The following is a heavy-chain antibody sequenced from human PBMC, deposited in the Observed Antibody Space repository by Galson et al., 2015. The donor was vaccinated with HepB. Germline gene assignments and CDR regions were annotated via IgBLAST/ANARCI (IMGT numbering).Heavy chain of an antibody. D-gene: IGHD2-2*01. CDR1: GGTFSDYP. CDR2: IVPAFRTA. Sequence: AVKVSCKASGGTFSDYPITWVRQAPGQGLEWMGGIVPAFRTADYAQKFQSRVTITADESTTTTYMELSNLRSDDTALYFCASATNPYCTSTSCPGDFWGQGTLVTVSS. CDR3: ASATNPYCTSTSCPGDF. V-gene: IGHV1-69*13. J-gene: IGHJ4*02.